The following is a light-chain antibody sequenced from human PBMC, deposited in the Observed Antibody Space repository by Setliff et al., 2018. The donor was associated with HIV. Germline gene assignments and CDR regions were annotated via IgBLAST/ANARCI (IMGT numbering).Light chain of an antibody. Sequence: QSVLTQPASVSGSPGQSITISCTGTSSDVGGYSYVSWYQQHPGKAPKLIIYEVRNRPSGVSNRFSGSNSGNTASLTISGLQAEDEADYYCSSYAITNTLPFGTGTKVTVL. V-gene: IGLV2-14*01. CDR3: SSYAITNTLP. CDR2: EVR. CDR1: SSDVGGYSY. J-gene: IGLJ1*01.